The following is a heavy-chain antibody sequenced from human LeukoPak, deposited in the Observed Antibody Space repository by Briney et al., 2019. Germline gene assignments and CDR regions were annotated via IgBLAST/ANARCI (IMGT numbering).Heavy chain of an antibody. CDR3: AKDPLDY. V-gene: IGHV3-23*01. Sequence: GGSLRLSCVASGFTLSSYMMSWVRQPPGKGLEWVSGISGSAGGTFYSDSVRGRFTISRDSPKNTLYLQMSSLRVEDTAVDCCAKDPLDYWGQRTLVTVSS. J-gene: IGHJ4*02. CDR1: GFTLSSYM. CDR2: ISGSAGGT.